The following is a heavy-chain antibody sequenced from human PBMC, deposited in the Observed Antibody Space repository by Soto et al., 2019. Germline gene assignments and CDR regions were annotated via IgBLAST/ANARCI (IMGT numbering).Heavy chain of an antibody. CDR1: GYTFSDYY. CDR3: ATVVTRDYYYYGMDV. D-gene: IGHD2-21*02. J-gene: IGHJ6*02. CDR2: IIPIFGTA. V-gene: IGHV1-69*13. Sequence: SVKVSCKASGYTFSDYYIHWVRQAPGQGLEWMGGIIPIFGTANYAQKFQGRVTITADESTSTAYMELSSLRSEDTAVYYCATVVTRDYYYYGMDVWGQGTTVTVSS.